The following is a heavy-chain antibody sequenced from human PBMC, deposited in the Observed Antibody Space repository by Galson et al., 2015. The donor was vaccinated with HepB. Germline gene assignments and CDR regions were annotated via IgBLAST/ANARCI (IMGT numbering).Heavy chain of an antibody. CDR2: IYTSGST. Sequence: QVQLQESGPGLVKPSQTLSLTCTVSGGSISSGSYYWSWIRQPAGKGLEWIGRIYTSGSTNYNPSLKSRVTMSVDTSKNQFSLKLSSVTAADTAVYYCARDSGGAAALDAFDIWGQGTMVTVSS. J-gene: IGHJ3*02. CDR1: GGSISSGSYY. CDR3: ARDSGGAAALDAFDI. D-gene: IGHD6-13*01. V-gene: IGHV4-61*02.